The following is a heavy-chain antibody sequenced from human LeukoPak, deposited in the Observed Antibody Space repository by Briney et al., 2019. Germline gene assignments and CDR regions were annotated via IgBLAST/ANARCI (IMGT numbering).Heavy chain of an antibody. CDR1: GFTFSSYA. CDR3: ASVLYSGWYGPNQVRGPIDP. J-gene: IGHJ5*02. CDR2: ISYDGSNK. D-gene: IGHD6-19*01. V-gene: IGHV3-30-3*01. Sequence: PGGSLRLSCAASGFTFSSYAMSWVRQAPGKGLEWVAVISYDGSNKYYADSVKGRFTISRDNSKNTLYLQMNSLRAEDTAVYYCASVLYSGWYGPNQVRGPIDPWGQGTLVTVSS.